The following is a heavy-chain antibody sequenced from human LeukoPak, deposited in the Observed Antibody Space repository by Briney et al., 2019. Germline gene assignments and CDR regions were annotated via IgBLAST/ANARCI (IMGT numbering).Heavy chain of an antibody. J-gene: IGHJ3*02. CDR1: GGSISTSNW. V-gene: IGHV4-31*11. CDR2: IYYSGST. CDR3: ARGGLYCSGGSCFGI. Sequence: ASETLSLTCAVSGGSISTSNWWSWVRQHPGKGLEWIGYIYYSGSTYYNPSLKGRVSISLDTSENQFSLKLSSVTAADTAVYYCARGGLYCSGGSCFGIWGQGTMVTVSS. D-gene: IGHD2-15*01.